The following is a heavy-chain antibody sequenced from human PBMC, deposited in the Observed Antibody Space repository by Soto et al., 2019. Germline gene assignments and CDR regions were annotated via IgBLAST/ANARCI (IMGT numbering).Heavy chain of an antibody. CDR2: ISSSSSTI. V-gene: IGHV3-48*01. Sequence: EVQLVESGGGLVQPGGSLRLSCAASGFTFSSYSMNWVRQAPGKGLEWVSYISSSSSTIYYADSVKGRFPISRDNAKNSLYRQMNSLRAEETAVYYCARANYYGAPGDFDYWGQGTLVTVSS. CDR1: GFTFSSYS. CDR3: ARANYYGAPGDFDY. J-gene: IGHJ4*02. D-gene: IGHD3-10*01.